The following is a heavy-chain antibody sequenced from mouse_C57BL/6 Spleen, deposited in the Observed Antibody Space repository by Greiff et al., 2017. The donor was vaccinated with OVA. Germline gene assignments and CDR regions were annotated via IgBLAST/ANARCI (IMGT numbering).Heavy chain of an antibody. Sequence: EVMLVESEGGLVQPGSSMKLSCTASGFTFSDYYMAWVRQVPEKGLEWVANINYDGSSTYYLDSLKSRFIISRDNAKNILYLQMSSLKSEDTATYYCARRGDDHYFDYWGQGTTLTVSS. V-gene: IGHV5-16*01. D-gene: IGHD2-12*01. J-gene: IGHJ2*01. CDR3: ARRGDDHYFDY. CDR2: INYDGSST. CDR1: GFTFSDYY.